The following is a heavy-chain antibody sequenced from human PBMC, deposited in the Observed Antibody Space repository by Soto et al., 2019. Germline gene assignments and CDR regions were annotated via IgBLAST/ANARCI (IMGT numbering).Heavy chain of an antibody. CDR3: AKDRILQHPYYDFWSGHVKILTYGMDV. CDR2: ISGSGGST. Sequence: PGGSLRLSCAASGFTFSSYAMSWVRQAPGKGLEWVSAISGSGGSTYYADSGKGRFTISRDNSKNTLYLQMNSLRAEDTAVYYCAKDRILQHPYYDFWSGHVKILTYGMDVWGQGTTVTVSS. J-gene: IGHJ6*02. D-gene: IGHD3-3*01. V-gene: IGHV3-23*01. CDR1: GFTFSSYA.